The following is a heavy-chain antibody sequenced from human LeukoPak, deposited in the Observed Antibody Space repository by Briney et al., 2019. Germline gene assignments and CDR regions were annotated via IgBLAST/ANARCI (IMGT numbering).Heavy chain of an antibody. Sequence: PGGSLRLSCAASGFTFSSSWMAWVRQAPGKGLEWVGNIKEDGTAKNYVVSVRGRFTNSRDNAKNSLYLQMNSLRGEDTAVYYCTRDSGYNALDIWGQGTMVTVSS. D-gene: IGHD5-12*01. CDR3: TRDSGYNALDI. CDR1: GFTFSSSW. CDR2: IKEDGTAK. J-gene: IGHJ3*02. V-gene: IGHV3-7*01.